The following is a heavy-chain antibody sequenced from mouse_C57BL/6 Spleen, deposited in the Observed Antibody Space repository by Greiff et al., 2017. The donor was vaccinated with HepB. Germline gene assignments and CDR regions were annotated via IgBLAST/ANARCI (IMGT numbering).Heavy chain of an antibody. CDR3: ARREGIRWYFDV. D-gene: IGHD2-4*01. CDR2: IYPGSGST. V-gene: IGHV1-55*01. J-gene: IGHJ1*03. CDR1: GYTFTSYW. Sequence: QVQLQQPGAELVKPGASLKMSCKASGYTFTSYWLTWVKQRPGQGLEWIGDIYPGSGSTNYNEKFKSKATLTVDTSSSTAYMQLSSLTSEDSAVYYCARREGIRWYFDVWGTGTTVTVSS.